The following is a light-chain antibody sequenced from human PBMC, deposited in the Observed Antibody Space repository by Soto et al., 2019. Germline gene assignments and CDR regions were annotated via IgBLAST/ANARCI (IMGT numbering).Light chain of an antibody. Sequence: EIVLTQSPVTLSLSPGERATLSCRASQSVSSYLAWYQQRPGQAPRLLIYDASNRATGIPARFSGSGSGTDFTLTISSLEPEDFAVYYCQQRSNWPPWTFGQRTKVEIK. V-gene: IGKV3-11*01. CDR3: QQRSNWPPWT. CDR1: QSVSSY. CDR2: DAS. J-gene: IGKJ1*01.